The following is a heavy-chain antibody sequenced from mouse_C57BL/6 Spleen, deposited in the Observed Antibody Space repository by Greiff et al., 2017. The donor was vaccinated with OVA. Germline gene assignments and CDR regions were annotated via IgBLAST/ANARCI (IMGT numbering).Heavy chain of an antibody. V-gene: IGHV1-54*01. D-gene: IGHD2-3*01. CDR2: INPGSGGT. CDR1: GYAFTNYL. Sequence: VKLMESGAELVRPGTSVKVSCKASGYAFTNYLIEWVKQRPGQGLEWIGVINPGSGGTNYNEKFKGKATLTADKSSSTAYMQLSSLTSEDSAVYFCARSDDGYYWFAYWGQGTLVTVSA. CDR3: ARSDDGYYWFAY. J-gene: IGHJ3*01.